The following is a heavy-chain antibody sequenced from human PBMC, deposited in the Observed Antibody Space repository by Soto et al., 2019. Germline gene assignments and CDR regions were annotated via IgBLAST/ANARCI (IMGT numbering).Heavy chain of an antibody. CDR2: IDPRSGDR. D-gene: IGHD2-8*01. J-gene: IGHJ4*02. Sequence: ASVKVSCKPSGYTFTDLYIHWVRQAPGQGLEWMGWIDPRSGDRRYTQKFQGRVTMSRDTSASTVYMELSSLTSDDTAVYFCARHNNGLLDYWGQGTLVTVS. V-gene: IGHV1-2*02. CDR1: GYTFTDLY. CDR3: ARHNNGLLDY.